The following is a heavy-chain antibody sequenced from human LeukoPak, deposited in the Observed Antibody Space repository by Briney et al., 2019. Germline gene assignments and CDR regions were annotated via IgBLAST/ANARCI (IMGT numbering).Heavy chain of an antibody. CDR3: ATRDETRTRMFPPDH. Sequence: PSETLSLTCAVSGVSVSSNNWWTWVRQPPGKGLEWIGEIHYSGDIKYTPSLKARLSISMDTSKNLLSLHLNSVTAADTATYYCATRDETRTRMFPPDHWGQGTLVIVSS. CDR2: IHYSGDI. V-gene: IGHV4/OR15-8*02. D-gene: IGHD1-1*01. CDR1: GVSVSSNNW. J-gene: IGHJ4*02.